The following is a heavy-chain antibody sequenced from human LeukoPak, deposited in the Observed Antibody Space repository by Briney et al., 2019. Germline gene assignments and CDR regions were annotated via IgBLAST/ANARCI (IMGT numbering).Heavy chain of an antibody. D-gene: IGHD3-10*01. CDR1: GFTFSSYA. CDR2: ISYDGSNK. J-gene: IGHJ3*02. CDR3: ARLGDYDAFDI. V-gene: IGHV3-30-3*01. Sequence: PGRSLRLSCAASGFTFSSYAMHWVRQAPGKGLEWVAVISYDGSNKYYADSVKGRFTISRDNSKNTLYLQMNSLRAEDTAVYYCARLGDYDAFDIWGQGTIVTVSS.